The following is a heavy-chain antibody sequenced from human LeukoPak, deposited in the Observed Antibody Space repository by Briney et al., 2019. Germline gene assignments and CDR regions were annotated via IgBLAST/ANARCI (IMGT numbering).Heavy chain of an antibody. CDR1: GGSISSYY. D-gene: IGHD3-22*01. CDR2: IYYSGST. V-gene: IGHV4-59*08. Sequence: PSETLSLTCTVSGGSISSYYWSWIRQPPGKGLEWFGYIYYSGSTNYNPSLKSRVTISVDTSKNQFSLKLSSVTAADTAVYYCARQGYDSRGYYYGEFDYWGQGTLVTVSS. CDR3: ARQGYDSRGYYYGEFDY. J-gene: IGHJ4*02.